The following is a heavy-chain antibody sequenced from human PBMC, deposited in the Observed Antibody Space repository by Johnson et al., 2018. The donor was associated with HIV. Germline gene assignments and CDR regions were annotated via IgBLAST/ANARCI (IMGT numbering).Heavy chain of an antibody. D-gene: IGHD4-23*01. Sequence: VQLVESGGGLIQPGGSLRLSCAASGITVSSNYMSWVRQTPGKGLECVSVIFSVGNTYYADSVKGRFTISRDNSKNTLYLQMNSLRAEDTAVYYCASPGTVVTGLAYDIWGQGTMVTGSS. CDR2: IFSVGNT. CDR3: ASPGTVVTGLAYDI. J-gene: IGHJ3*02. V-gene: IGHV3-66*02. CDR1: GITVSSNY.